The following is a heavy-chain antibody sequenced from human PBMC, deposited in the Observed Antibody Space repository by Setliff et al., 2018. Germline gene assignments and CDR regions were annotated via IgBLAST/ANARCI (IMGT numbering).Heavy chain of an antibody. V-gene: IGHV1-18*01. CDR2: ISGYDDNT. CDR1: GYSFTNYG. J-gene: IGHJ5*02. Sequence: ASVKVSCKAFGYSFTNYGLNWVRQAPGQGLEWMGWISGYDDNTNYAQHLQGRVTMTTDTSTSTAYMELRSLTSDDTAVYYCVRAPPTVVIPPGRAFFDPWGQGTLVTVSS. D-gene: IGHD2-2*01. CDR3: VRAPPTVVIPPGRAFFDP.